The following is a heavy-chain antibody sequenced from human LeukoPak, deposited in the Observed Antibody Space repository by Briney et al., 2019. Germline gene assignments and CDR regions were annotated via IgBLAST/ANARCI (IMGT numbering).Heavy chain of an antibody. CDR3: ATEGSVNDYGGNRPFDY. Sequence: SVKVSCKASGGTFSSYAISWVRQAPGQGLEWMGGIIPIFGTANYAQKFQGRVPITTDESTSTAYMELSSLRSEDMAMYYCATEGSVNDYGGNRPFDYWGQGTLATVSS. CDR2: IIPIFGTA. CDR1: GGTFSSYA. V-gene: IGHV1-69*05. D-gene: IGHD4-23*01. J-gene: IGHJ4*02.